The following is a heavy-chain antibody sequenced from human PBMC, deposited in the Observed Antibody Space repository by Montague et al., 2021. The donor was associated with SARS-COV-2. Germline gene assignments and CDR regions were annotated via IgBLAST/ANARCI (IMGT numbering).Heavy chain of an antibody. J-gene: IGHJ4*02. CDR1: GGSISSSNW. Sequence: SENLSLTYAVSGGSISSSNWWSWVRQPPGKGLEWIGEIYHSGSTNYNPSLKSRVTISVDKSKNQFSLKLSSVTAADTAVYYCASRGAGWFGSNPERFDYWGQGTLVTVSS. CDR2: IYHSGST. V-gene: IGHV4-4*02. CDR3: ASRGAGWFGSNPERFDY. D-gene: IGHD3-10*01.